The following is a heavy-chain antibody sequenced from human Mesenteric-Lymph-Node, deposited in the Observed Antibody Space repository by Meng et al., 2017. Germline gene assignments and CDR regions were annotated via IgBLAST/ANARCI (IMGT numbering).Heavy chain of an antibody. CDR2: IYYTGSV. Sequence: SETLSLTCTVSGASMSGYYWNWIRQPPGKGLEWIGYIYYTGSVNYNPSLKSRVTMSVDTSKNQFSLKLTAVTAADTAVYYCARDGRGNGYYYCDYWGQGTLVTVSS. D-gene: IGHD5-24*01. CDR1: GASMSGYY. J-gene: IGHJ4*02. CDR3: ARDGRGNGYYYCDY. V-gene: IGHV4-59*01.